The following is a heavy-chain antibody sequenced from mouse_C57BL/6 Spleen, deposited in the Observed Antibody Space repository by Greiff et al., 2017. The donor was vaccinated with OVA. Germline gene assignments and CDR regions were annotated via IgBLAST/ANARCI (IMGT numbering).Heavy chain of an antibody. Sequence: EVKLVESGGDLVKPGGSLKLSCAASGFTFSSYGMSWVRQTPDKRLEWVATISDGGSYTYYPDNVKGRFTISRDNAKNNLYLQMSHLKSEDTAMYYCAREGGNYGSSSYWYFDVWGTGTTVTVSS. D-gene: IGHD1-1*01. V-gene: IGHV5-4*01. CDR1: GFTFSSYG. CDR3: AREGGNYGSSSYWYFDV. J-gene: IGHJ1*03. CDR2: ISDGGSYT.